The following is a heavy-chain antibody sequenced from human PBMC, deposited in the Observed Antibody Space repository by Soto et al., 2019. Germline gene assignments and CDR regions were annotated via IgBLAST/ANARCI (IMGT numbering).Heavy chain of an antibody. CDR2: SSATGAGT. V-gene: IGHV3-23*01. Sequence: EVQLLESGGGLVQPGGSLRLSCAASGFTFSSYGMTWVRQAPGKGLGWVSFSSATGAGTYYADSVKGRFTISRDNSKNTLYLQMTSLRADDTAVYYCAKDGRAGGNYGLYSDFWGQGALVIVSS. D-gene: IGHD1-7*01. J-gene: IGHJ4*02. CDR1: GFTFSSYG. CDR3: AKDGRAGGNYGLYSDF.